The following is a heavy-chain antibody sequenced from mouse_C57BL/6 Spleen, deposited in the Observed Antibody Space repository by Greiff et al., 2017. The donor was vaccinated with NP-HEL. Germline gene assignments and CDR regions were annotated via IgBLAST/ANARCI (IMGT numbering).Heavy chain of an antibody. Sequence: QVQLQQPGAELVKPGASVKMSCKASGYTFTSYWITWVKQRPGQGLEWIGDIYPGSGSTNYNEKFKSKATLTVDTSSSTAYMQLSRLTSEDSAVYYCARGFITTVVPYYYAMDYWGQGTSVTVSS. CDR2: IYPGSGST. V-gene: IGHV1-55*01. D-gene: IGHD1-1*01. CDR3: ARGFITTVVPYYYAMDY. J-gene: IGHJ4*01. CDR1: GYTFTSYW.